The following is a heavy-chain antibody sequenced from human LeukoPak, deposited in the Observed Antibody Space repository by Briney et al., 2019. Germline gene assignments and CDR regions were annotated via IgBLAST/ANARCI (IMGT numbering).Heavy chain of an antibody. V-gene: IGHV3-23*01. Sequence: PGGSLRLSCAASGFTFSSYAMSWVRQAPGKGLEWVSAISGSGGSTYYADSVKGRFTISRDNSKNTLYLQMNSLRAEDTAVYYCAPLGCGGSCYRFGYWGQGTLVTVSS. CDR3: APLGCGGSCYRFGY. D-gene: IGHD2-15*01. CDR1: GFTFSSYA. CDR2: ISGSGGST. J-gene: IGHJ4*02.